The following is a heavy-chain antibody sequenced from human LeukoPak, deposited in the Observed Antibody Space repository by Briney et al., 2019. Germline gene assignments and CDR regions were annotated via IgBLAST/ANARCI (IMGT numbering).Heavy chain of an antibody. D-gene: IGHD3-3*02. CDR3: AKDRLSI. Sequence: GGSLRLSCAASGFTFNNYGMHWVRQAPGKGLEWVAFISYDGSSKNYADSVKGRFTISRDNSKNTLYLQMNSLRPEDTAVYYCAKDRLSIWGQGTLVTVSS. CDR2: ISYDGSSK. J-gene: IGHJ4*02. V-gene: IGHV3-30*18. CDR1: GFTFNNYG.